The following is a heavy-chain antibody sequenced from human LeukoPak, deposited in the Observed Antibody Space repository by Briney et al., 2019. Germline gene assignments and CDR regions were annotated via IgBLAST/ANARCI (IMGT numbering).Heavy chain of an antibody. J-gene: IGHJ4*02. D-gene: IGHD3-22*01. CDR2: ISYDGSNK. Sequence: GGSLRLSCAASGFTFSSYAMHWVRQAPGKGLGWVAVISYDGSNKYYADSVKGRFTISRDNSKNTLYLQMNSLRAEDTAVYYCARDSAVDSSGSLDYWGQGTLVTVSS. CDR3: ARDSAVDSSGSLDY. V-gene: IGHV3-30-3*01. CDR1: GFTFSSYA.